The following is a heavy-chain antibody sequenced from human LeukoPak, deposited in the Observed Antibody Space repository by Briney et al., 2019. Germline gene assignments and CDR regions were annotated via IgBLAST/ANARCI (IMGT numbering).Heavy chain of an antibody. V-gene: IGHV3-53*01. J-gene: IGHJ4*02. CDR3: ARGARIAVALYYFDY. CDR1: GFTVSSNY. D-gene: IGHD6-19*01. CDR2: IYSGGST. Sequence: PGGSLRLSCAASGFTVSSNYVSWVRQAPGKGLEWVSVIYSGGSTYYADSVKGRFTISRDNSKNTLYLQMNSLRAEDTAVYYCARGARIAVALYYFDYWGQGTLVTVSS.